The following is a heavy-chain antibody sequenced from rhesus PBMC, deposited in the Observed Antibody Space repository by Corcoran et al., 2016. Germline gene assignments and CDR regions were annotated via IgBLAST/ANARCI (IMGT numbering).Heavy chain of an antibody. CDR1: GGSFSRYW. CDR2: INGNSGST. J-gene: IGHJ4*01. V-gene: IGHV4-80*01. CDR3: ASVLRGPSYFDY. Sequence: QVQLQESGPGLVKPSETLSLTCAVSGGSFSRYWWSWVRQPPGKGLEWIGEINGNSGSTNYNPSLKSPVTLSNDASKKQFSRRLSSVTAADTAVYYCASVLRGPSYFDYWGQGVLVTVSS.